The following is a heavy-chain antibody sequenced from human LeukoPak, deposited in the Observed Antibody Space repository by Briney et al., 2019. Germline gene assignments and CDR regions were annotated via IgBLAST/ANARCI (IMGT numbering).Heavy chain of an antibody. CDR3: ARLAALRGFYYYMDV. Sequence: SETLSLTCSVSGYSISNGYYWGWIRQPPGKGLEWVANVYRDGNTYYSPSLESRVTISVDTSKNQFFLRLSSVTAADTAVYYCARLAALRGFYYYMDVWGKGATVTISS. CDR1: GYSISNGYY. D-gene: IGHD6-6*01. J-gene: IGHJ6*03. V-gene: IGHV4-38-2*01. CDR2: VYRDGNT.